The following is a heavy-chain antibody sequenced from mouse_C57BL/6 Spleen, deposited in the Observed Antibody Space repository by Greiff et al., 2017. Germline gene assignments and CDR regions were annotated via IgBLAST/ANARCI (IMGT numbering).Heavy chain of an antibody. CDR1: GYSITSGYY. CDR2: ISYDGSN. Sequence: QSGPGLVKPSQSLSLTCSVTGYSITSGYYWNWIRQFPGNKLEWMGYISYDGSNNYNPSLKNRITITRDTSKNQFFLKLNSVTTEDTATYYCARGEELGHWYFDVWGTGTTVTVSS. CDR3: ARGEELGHWYFDV. V-gene: IGHV3-6*01. D-gene: IGHD4-1*01. J-gene: IGHJ1*03.